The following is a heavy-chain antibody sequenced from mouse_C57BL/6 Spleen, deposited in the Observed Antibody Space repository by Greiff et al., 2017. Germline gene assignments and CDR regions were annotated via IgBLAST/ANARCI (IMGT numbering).Heavy chain of an antibody. CDR3: ARRYGSSYAFDY. CDR1: GFTFSSYT. D-gene: IGHD1-1*01. V-gene: IGHV5-9*01. J-gene: IGHJ2*01. CDR2: ISGGGGNT. Sequence: EVKLQESGGGLVKPGGSLKLSCAASGFTFSSYTMSWVRQTPEKRLEWVATISGGGGNTYYPDSVKGRFTISRDNAKNTLYLQMSSLRSEDTALYYCARRYGSSYAFDYWGQGTTLTVSS.